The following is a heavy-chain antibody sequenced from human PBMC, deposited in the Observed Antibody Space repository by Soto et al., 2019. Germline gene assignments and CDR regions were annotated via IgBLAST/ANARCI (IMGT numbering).Heavy chain of an antibody. V-gene: IGHV4-34*02. CDR3: ARGDFGSGNY. J-gene: IGHJ4*02. CDR1: GGSFSDYY. Sequence: QVLLQQWGAGLLKPSETLSLTCAVYGGSFSDYYCSWIRQPPGKGLEWIGEINHSGSTNYNPSLKSRVTISVDTSKSQFSLKLSSLTAADTAVYFCARGDFGSGNYWGQGTLVTVSS. CDR2: INHSGST. D-gene: IGHD3-10*01.